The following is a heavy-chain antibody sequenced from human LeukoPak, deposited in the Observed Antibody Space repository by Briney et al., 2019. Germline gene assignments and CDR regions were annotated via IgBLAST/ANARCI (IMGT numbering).Heavy chain of an antibody. CDR3: ARDYRREYYYDSSGYYIS. D-gene: IGHD3-22*01. J-gene: IGHJ5*02. Sequence: GGSLRLSCAASGFTFSSYSMNWVRQAPGKGLEWVPSISSSSSYIYYADSVKGRFTISRDNAKNSLYLQMNSLRAEDTAVYYCARDYRREYYYDSSGYYISWGQGTLVTVSS. V-gene: IGHV3-21*01. CDR1: GFTFSSYS. CDR2: ISSSSSYI.